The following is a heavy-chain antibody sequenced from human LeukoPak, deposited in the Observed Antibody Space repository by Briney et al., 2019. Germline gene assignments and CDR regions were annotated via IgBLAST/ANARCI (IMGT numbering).Heavy chain of an antibody. Sequence: ASVKVSCKASGYTFTSYGISWVRQAPGQGLEWMGWISAYNGNTNYAQKLQGRVTMTRDTSISTAYMELSRLRSDDTAVYYCARERIQLLYDAFDIWGQGTMVTVSS. CDR2: ISAYNGNT. CDR1: GYTFTSYG. D-gene: IGHD5-18*01. CDR3: ARERIQLLYDAFDI. V-gene: IGHV1-18*01. J-gene: IGHJ3*02.